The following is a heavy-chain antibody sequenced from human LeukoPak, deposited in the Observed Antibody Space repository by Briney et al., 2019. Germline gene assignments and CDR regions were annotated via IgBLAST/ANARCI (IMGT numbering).Heavy chain of an antibody. CDR1: GYTFTGYY. CDR2: INPNSGGT. J-gene: IGHJ4*02. CDR3: ARTYGDYADLDY. V-gene: IGHV1-2*02. Sequence: ASVKVSCKASGYTFTGYYMHWIRQAPGQGLEWMRWINPNSGGTNYAQKFQGRVTMTRDTSISTAYMELSRLRSDDTAVFYCARTYGDYADLDYWGQGTLVTVSS. D-gene: IGHD4-17*01.